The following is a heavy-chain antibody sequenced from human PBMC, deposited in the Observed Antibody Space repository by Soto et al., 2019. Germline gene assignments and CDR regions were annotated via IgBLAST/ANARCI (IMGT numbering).Heavy chain of an antibody. CDR1: GGSISSGGYY. J-gene: IGHJ4*02. V-gene: IGHV4-31*03. D-gene: IGHD4-17*01. CDR2: IYYSGST. Sequence: SETLSFTCTVSGGSISSGGYYWSWIRQHPGKGLEWIGYIYYSGSTYYNPSLKSRVTISVDTSKNQFSLKLSSVTAADTAVYYCAREADYGDFFDYWGQGTLVTVSS. CDR3: AREADYGDFFDY.